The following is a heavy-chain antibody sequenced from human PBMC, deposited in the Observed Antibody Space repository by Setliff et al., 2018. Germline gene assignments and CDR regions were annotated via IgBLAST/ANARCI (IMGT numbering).Heavy chain of an antibody. CDR3: ARGGMAAANRKGVFEY. Sequence: GASVKVSCKASGYSLTRYYMHWVRQAPGQGLEWMGIINPGGGNASYSEKFQGRMTMTRDTSASTFYMEVNILRSDDTAVYYCARGGMAAANRKGVFEYWGQGTLVTVSS. V-gene: IGHV1-46*01. J-gene: IGHJ4*02. CDR2: INPGGGNA. D-gene: IGHD6-13*01. CDR1: GYSLTRYY.